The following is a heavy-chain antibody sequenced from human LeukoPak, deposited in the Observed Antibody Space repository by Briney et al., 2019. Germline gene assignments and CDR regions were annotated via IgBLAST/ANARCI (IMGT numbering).Heavy chain of an antibody. CDR1: GFTFSSYA. CDR3: AKVVVPAAMYYYYGMDV. V-gene: IGHV3-23*01. Sequence: GGSLRLSCAASGFTFSSYAMSWVRQAPGKGLEWVSVISGSGGSTYYADSVKGRFTISRDNSKNTLYLQMNSLRAEDTAVYYCAKVVVPAAMYYYYGMDVWGQGTTVTVSS. CDR2: ISGSGGST. J-gene: IGHJ6*02. D-gene: IGHD2-2*01.